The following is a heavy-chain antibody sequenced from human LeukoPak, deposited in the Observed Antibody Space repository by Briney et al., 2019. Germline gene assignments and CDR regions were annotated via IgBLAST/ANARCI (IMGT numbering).Heavy chain of an antibody. CDR2: ISYDGSNK. J-gene: IGHJ4*02. Sequence: GGSLRLSCAGSGFTFSSYAMHWVRQAPGKGLEWVAVISYDGSNKYYADSVKGRFTISRDNSKNTLYLQMNSLRAEDTAVYYCARERWGFDYWGQGTLVTVSS. CDR1: GFTFSSYA. CDR3: ARERWGFDY. V-gene: IGHV3-30-3*01. D-gene: IGHD3-16*01.